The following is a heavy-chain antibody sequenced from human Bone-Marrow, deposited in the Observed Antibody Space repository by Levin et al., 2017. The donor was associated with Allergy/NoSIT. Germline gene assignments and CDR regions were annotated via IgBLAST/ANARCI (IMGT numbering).Heavy chain of an antibody. CDR2: MNPNSGNT. Sequence: GESLKISCKASGYTFTSYDINWVRQATGQGLEWMGWMNPNSGNTGYAQKFQGRVTMTRNTSISTAYMELSSLRSEDTAVYYCARLSTAAGSSSWGQGTLVTVSS. J-gene: IGHJ4*02. D-gene: IGHD6-13*01. V-gene: IGHV1-8*01. CDR3: ARLSTAAGSSS. CDR1: GYTFTSYD.